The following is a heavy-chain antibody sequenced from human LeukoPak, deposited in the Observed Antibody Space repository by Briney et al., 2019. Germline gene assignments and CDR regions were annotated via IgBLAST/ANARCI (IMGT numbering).Heavy chain of an antibody. CDR2: ISWNSGNI. Sequence: GGSLRLSCAASGFTFDDYAMHWVRQAPGKGLEGVSSISWNSGNIGYADSVKGRFTISRDNAKNSLYLQMNSLRAEDTALYYCSKDIGVVAATYNFDYWGQRTVVTVSS. CDR3: SKDIGVVAATYNFDY. V-gene: IGHV3-9*01. CDR1: GFTFDDYA. D-gene: IGHD2-15*01. J-gene: IGHJ4*02.